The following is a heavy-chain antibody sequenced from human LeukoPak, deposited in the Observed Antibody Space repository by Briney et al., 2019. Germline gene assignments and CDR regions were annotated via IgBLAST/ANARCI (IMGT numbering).Heavy chain of an antibody. CDR2: INSDGSFT. CDR3: ARVQVLGTYDWFDP. Sequence: PGGSLRLSCAASEFIFSNYWMHWVRQAPGKGLVWVSRINSDGSFTSYADSVKGRFTISRDNAKNTLYLQMNSLRAEDTAIYYCARVQVLGTYDWFDPWAQGTLVTVSS. D-gene: IGHD4/OR15-4a*01. V-gene: IGHV3-74*01. J-gene: IGHJ5*02. CDR1: EFIFSNYW.